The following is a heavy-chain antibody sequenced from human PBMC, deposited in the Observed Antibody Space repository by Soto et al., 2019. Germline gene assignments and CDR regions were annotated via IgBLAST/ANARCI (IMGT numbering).Heavy chain of an antibody. CDR3: ARVRRTDASGLRGYGHV. CDR2: LGVAGDT. D-gene: IGHD5-12*01. V-gene: IGHV3-13*01. Sequence: PGGSLRLSCEASGFSSSNYDMHWVRQPTGKGLEWVSGLGVAGDTYYSASVKGRFTISRENAKNSLYLQMNSLRVGDTAVYYCARVRRTDASGLRGYGHVWGRGTLVTVSS. J-gene: IGHJ2*01. CDR1: GFSSSNYD.